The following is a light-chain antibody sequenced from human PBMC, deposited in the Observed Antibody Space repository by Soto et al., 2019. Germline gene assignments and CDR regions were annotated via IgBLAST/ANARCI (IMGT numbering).Light chain of an antibody. CDR3: QQYGMSPFS. V-gene: IGKV3-20*01. J-gene: IGKJ4*01. CDR2: DTS. CDR1: QYVSNTY. Sequence: EIVLTQSPGTLSLSPGARATLSCRASQYVSNTYLAWYQQRPGQAPSLLIYDTSSRAAGIPDRFSCSGSGTDLTLTISRLESEDLAVYYCQQYGMSPFSFGGVTEVE.